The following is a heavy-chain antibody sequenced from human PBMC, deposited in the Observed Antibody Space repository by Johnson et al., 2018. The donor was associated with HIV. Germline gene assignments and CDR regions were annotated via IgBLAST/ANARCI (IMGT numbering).Heavy chain of an antibody. Sequence: EVQLVESGGGLVQPGRSLRLSCAASGFTFDDYAMHWVRQAPGKGLEWVSGISWNSGSIGYADSVKGRFTISRDNATNSLYLQMNSLRAEDTAVFYCARGLWFRERSRLFDIWGQGTMVTVSS. CDR1: GFTFDDYA. CDR3: ARGLWFRERSRLFDI. V-gene: IGHV3-9*01. J-gene: IGHJ3*02. CDR2: ISWNSGSI. D-gene: IGHD3-10*01.